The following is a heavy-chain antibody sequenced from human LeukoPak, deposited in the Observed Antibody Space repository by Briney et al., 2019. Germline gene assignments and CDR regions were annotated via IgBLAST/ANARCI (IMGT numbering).Heavy chain of an antibody. CDR2: IRYDGSNK. J-gene: IGHJ6*03. D-gene: IGHD4-17*01. Sequence: PGGSLRLSCAASGFTFSSYGMHWVRQAPGKGLGWVAFIRYDGSNKYYADSVKGRFTISRDNTKNSLYLQMNSLTAEDTAVYYCARVFGDENYYYYYMDVWGKGTTVTVSS. V-gene: IGHV3-30*02. CDR1: GFTFSSYG. CDR3: ARVFGDENYYYYYMDV.